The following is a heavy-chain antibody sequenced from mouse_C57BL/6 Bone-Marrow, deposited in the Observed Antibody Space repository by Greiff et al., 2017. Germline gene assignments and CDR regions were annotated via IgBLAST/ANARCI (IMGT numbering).Heavy chain of an antibody. V-gene: IGHV1-47*01. J-gene: IGHJ2*01. CDR2: FPPYNDDP. D-gene: IGHD2-1*01. CDR1: GYTFTTYP. Sequence: VKLPQSGAELVKPGASVKKSCKASGYTFTTYPIEWLKPPHGKSLAWIGNFPPYNDDPTYNEKFKGKATLTVEKSSSTVYLERSRLTSDDSAGYYRARGGNYGGYYFDYWGQGTTLTVSS. CDR3: ARGGNYGGYYFDY.